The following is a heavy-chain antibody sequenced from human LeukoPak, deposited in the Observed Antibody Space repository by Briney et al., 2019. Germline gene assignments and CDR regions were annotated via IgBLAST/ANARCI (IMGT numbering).Heavy chain of an antibody. CDR1: GYSISSGYY. V-gene: IGHV4-38-2*02. Sequence: SGTLSLTCTVLGYSISSGYYWGWIRQPPGKGLEWIGSIYHSGSTYYNPSLKSRVTISVDTSKNQFSLKLSPVTAADTAVYYCARDRDNWGQGTLVTVSS. CDR2: IYHSGST. J-gene: IGHJ1*01. CDR3: ARDRDN.